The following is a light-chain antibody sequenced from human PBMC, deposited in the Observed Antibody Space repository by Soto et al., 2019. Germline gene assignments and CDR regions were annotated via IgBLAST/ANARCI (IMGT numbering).Light chain of an antibody. CDR3: RSYTRSSNRV. CDR2: EVS. Sequence: QSALTQPASVSGSPGQSITISCTGTSSDVGGYNYVSWYQQHPGKAPKLMIYEVSNRPSGVSNRFSGSKSGNTASLTISGLQAEDEADYYCRSYTRSSNRVFGNGTKVTV. CDR1: SSDVGGYNY. V-gene: IGLV2-14*01. J-gene: IGLJ1*01.